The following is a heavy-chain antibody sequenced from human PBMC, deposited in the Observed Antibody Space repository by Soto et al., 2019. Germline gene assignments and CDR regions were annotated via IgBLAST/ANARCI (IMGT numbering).Heavy chain of an antibody. D-gene: IGHD1-26*01. CDR2: INPNSGGT. CDR1: GYTFTGYY. CDR3: ARWVGESLDAFDI. J-gene: IGHJ3*02. V-gene: IGHV1-2*04. Sequence: ASVKVSCKASGYTFTGYYMHWVRQAPGQGLEWMGWINPNSGGTNYAQKFQGWVTMTRDTSISTAYMELSRLRSDDTAVYYCARWVGESLDAFDIWGQGTMVTVSS.